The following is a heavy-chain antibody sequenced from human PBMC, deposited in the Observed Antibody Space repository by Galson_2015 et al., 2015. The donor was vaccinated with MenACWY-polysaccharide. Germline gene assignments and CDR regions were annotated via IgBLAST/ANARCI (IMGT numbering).Heavy chain of an antibody. D-gene: IGHD2-15*01. Sequence: SLRLSCAVSGFTFSSYGMHWVRQAPDKGLEWVAFTRYDGRNTYYADVVKGRFTISRDNSKNALYLQMNSLRAEDTAVYYCAKDQGFFWVGGAAVVSTDAFDIWGQGTMVTVSS. CDR3: AKDQGFFWVGGAAVVSTDAFDI. CDR2: TRYDGRNT. J-gene: IGHJ3*02. CDR1: GFTFSSYG. V-gene: IGHV3-30*02.